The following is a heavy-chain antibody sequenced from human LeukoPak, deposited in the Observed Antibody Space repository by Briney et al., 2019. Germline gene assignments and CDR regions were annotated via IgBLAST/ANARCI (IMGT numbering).Heavy chain of an antibody. D-gene: IGHD3-10*02. J-gene: IGHJ5*02. CDR2: IYHSGST. CDR3: ARLVVGVRGVIITRRGTKRFDP. Sequence: SETLSLTCTVSGVSISSYYWSWIRQPPGKGLEWIGYIYHSGSTDYNSSLKSRVTISEDTSKKQFSLKVSSVTAADTAVYYCARLVVGVRGVIITRRGTKRFDPWGQGTLVTVSS. V-gene: IGHV4-59*01. CDR1: GVSISSYY.